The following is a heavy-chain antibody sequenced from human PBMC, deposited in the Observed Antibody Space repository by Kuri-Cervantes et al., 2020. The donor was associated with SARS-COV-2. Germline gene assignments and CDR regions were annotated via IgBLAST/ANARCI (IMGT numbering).Heavy chain of an antibody. Sequence: GGSLRLSCAASGLTFSSYSMNWVRQAPGKGLEWVSSISSSSSYIYYADSVKGRFTISRDNAKNSLYLQMNSLRAEDTAVYYCARDLRLGKSLDYWGQGTLVTVSS. V-gene: IGHV3-21*01. CDR2: ISSSSSYI. CDR1: GLTFSSYS. D-gene: IGHD7-27*01. J-gene: IGHJ4*02. CDR3: ARDLRLGKSLDY.